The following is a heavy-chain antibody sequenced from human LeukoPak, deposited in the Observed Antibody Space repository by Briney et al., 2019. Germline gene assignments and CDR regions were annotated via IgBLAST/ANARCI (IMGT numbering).Heavy chain of an antibody. Sequence: GGSLRLSCAASGFTFSSYWMSWVRQAPGKGLEWVANLKQDGSEKYYVDSVKGRFTISRDNAKNSLYLQMNSLRAEDTAVYYCAREEGYCSGGSCYSLYYFDYWGQGTLVTVSS. V-gene: IGHV3-7*01. CDR2: LKQDGSEK. J-gene: IGHJ4*02. CDR3: AREEGYCSGGSCYSLYYFDY. D-gene: IGHD2-15*01. CDR1: GFTFSSYW.